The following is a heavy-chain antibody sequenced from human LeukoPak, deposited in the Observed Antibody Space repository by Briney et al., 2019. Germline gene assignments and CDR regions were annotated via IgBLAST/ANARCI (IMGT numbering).Heavy chain of an antibody. CDR2: MKLDGSEE. D-gene: IGHD2-15*01. CDR1: GFTFRSYW. V-gene: IGHV3-7*01. J-gene: IGHJ5*02. Sequence: GVLRLSCAASGFTFRSYWMSWVRQAPGKGLEWVANMKLDGSEEYYVDSVKGRFTISSDNAKNSLYLQMNSLRVDDTAVYYCARWARYCSSGSCYSWFDPWGQGTLVTVSS. CDR3: ARWARYCSSGSCYSWFDP.